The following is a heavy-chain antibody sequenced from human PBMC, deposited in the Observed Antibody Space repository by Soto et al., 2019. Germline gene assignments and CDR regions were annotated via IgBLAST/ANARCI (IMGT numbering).Heavy chain of an antibody. CDR3: ATPISLIVVVPAASSYYVMDC. V-gene: IGHV1-69*13. CDR2: IIPIFGTA. Sequence: SVKVSCKASGGTFSSYAISWVRQAPGQGLEWMGGIIPIFGTANYAQKFQGRVTITADESTSTAYMELSSLRSEDTAVYYCATPISLIVVVPAASSYYVMDCWGQGTTVTVSS. J-gene: IGHJ6*02. D-gene: IGHD2-2*01. CDR1: GGTFSSYA.